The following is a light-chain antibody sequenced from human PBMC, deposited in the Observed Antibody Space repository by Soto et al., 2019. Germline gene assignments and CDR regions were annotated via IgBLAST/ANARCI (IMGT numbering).Light chain of an antibody. CDR2: AAS. J-gene: IGKJ1*01. V-gene: IGKV1-12*01. CDR1: QGIYKW. CDR3: QKRSNWPRT. Sequence: DIQMTQSPSSVSASVGDRVTITCRASQGIYKWLAWYQQKPGNAPKLLISAASSLQSGVPSRFSGSGSGTDFTITISSLQPEDFEVYYCQKRSNWPRTFGQGTKV.